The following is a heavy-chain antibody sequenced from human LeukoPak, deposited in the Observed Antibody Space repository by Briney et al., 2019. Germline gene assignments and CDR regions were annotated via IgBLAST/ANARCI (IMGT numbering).Heavy chain of an antibody. CDR1: GYSFTNYW. CDR2: IYPGDSDT. CDR3: ARTYSSSWGGYFDY. V-gene: IGHV5-51*01. J-gene: IGHJ4*02. Sequence: GESLKISCKGSGYSFTNYWIGWVRQMPGKGLEWMGIIYPGDSDTRYSPSFQGHVTISADKSITTAYVQWSSLKASDTAIYYSARTYSSSWGGYFDYWGQGNLVTVSS. D-gene: IGHD6-13*01.